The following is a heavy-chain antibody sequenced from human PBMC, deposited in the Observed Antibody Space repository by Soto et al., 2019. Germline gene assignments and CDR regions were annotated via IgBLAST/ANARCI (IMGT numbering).Heavy chain of an antibody. Sequence: TSVTLCLTCTVAGGSISSSSDHWGWIRQPPGKGLEWIGSIYYSGSTYYNPSLKSRVTISVDTSKNQFSLKLSSVTAADTAVYYCARHTDFWSGYGVNWFDPWGQGTLVTVSS. J-gene: IGHJ5*02. CDR2: IYYSGST. CDR3: ARHTDFWSGYGVNWFDP. CDR1: GGSISSSSDH. D-gene: IGHD3-3*01. V-gene: IGHV4-39*01.